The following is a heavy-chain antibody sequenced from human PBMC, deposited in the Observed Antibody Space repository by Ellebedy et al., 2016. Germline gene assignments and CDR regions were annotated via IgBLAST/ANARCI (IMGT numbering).Heavy chain of an antibody. CDR2: IYPSDSDT. D-gene: IGHD2-21*02. Sequence: GGSLRLSCKGSGYTFTNYWIGWVRQMPGKGLEWMGIIYPSDSDTRYSPSFQGQVTISADKSISTAYLQWNRLKASDTAMYYCARLHGMRYCSGDCYFDYWGQGTLVTVSS. CDR3: ARLHGMRYCSGDCYFDY. CDR1: GYTFTNYW. J-gene: IGHJ4*02. V-gene: IGHV5-51*01.